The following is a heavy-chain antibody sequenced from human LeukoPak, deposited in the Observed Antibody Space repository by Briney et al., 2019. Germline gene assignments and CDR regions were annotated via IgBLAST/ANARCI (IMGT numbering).Heavy chain of an antibody. V-gene: IGHV1-18*01. J-gene: IGHJ4*02. CDR1: GYTFTSYD. CDR3: ARADYDSSGYYFYYFDY. D-gene: IGHD3-22*01. Sequence: ASVKVSCKASGYTFTSYDITWVRQAPGQGLEWMGWICAYNGNTNYAQKLQGRVTMTTDTSTSTAYMELRSLRSEDTAVYYCARADYDSSGYYFYYFDYWGQGTLVTVSS. CDR2: ICAYNGNT.